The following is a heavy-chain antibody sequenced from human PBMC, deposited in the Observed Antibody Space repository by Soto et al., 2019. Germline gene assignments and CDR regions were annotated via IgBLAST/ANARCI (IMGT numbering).Heavy chain of an antibody. V-gene: IGHV1-18*04. CDR1: GYTFTSYG. Sequence: VAVKVSCKGSGYTFTSYGISGVREAPGQGLEWMGRISAYNGNTNYAQKVQGRVTMTTDTSTSTAYMEHMSLRSDDTAVYYCARDILHLVLRYFDHYGMDVCGQGTTVTVSS. D-gene: IGHD3-9*01. J-gene: IGHJ6*02. CDR3: ARDILHLVLRYFDHYGMDV. CDR2: ISAYNGNT.